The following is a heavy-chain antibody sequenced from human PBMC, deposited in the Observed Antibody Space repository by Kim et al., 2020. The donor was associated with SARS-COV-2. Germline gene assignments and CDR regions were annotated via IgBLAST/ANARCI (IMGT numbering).Heavy chain of an antibody. J-gene: IGHJ4*02. V-gene: IGHV3-7*03. CDR2: IKEVGSQT. Sequence: GGSLTLSCAASGFTFSSYWMTWVRQAPGKGLEWVANIKEVGSQTYHVDSLKGRFTISRDNAKNSLYLQMNSLRAEDPAVYYCARDPTRRFDYCRQVTLVT. CDR3: ARDPTRRFDY. D-gene: IGHD1-1*01. CDR1: GFTFSSYW.